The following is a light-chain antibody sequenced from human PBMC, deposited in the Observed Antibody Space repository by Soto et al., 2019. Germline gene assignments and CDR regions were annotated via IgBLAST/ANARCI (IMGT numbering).Light chain of an antibody. V-gene: IGLV2-14*01. Sequence: QSVLTQPASVSGSPGQSITISCTGTSGDVGIYNFVSWYQQHPGKAPKLMIYEVSNRPSGVSNRFSGSKSGNTASLTISGLQAEDEADYSCSSYTTSSTLVFGGGTQLTVL. CDR3: SSYTTSSTLV. CDR1: SGDVGIYNF. CDR2: EVS. J-gene: IGLJ2*01.